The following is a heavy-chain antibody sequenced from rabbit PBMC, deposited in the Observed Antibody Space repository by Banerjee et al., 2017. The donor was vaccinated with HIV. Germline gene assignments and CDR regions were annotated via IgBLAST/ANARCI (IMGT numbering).Heavy chain of an antibody. V-gene: IGHV1S47*01. D-gene: IGHD1-1*01. J-gene: IGHJ4*01. CDR2: IYNGDGST. CDR1: GFSFSNKYV. CDR3: ARDLTGVIGWNFNL. Sequence: QEQLEESGGDLVKPEGSLTLTCTASGFSFSNKYVMCWVRQAPGKGLEWIACIYNGDGSTYYANWVNGRFTISRSTSLHTVTLQMTSLTAADTATYFCARDLTGVIGWNFNLWGQGTLVTVS.